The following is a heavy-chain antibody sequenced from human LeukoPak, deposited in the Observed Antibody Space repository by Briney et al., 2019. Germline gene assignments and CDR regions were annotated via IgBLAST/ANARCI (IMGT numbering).Heavy chain of an antibody. CDR2: INPSGGST. V-gene: IGHV1-46*02. Sequence: ASVKVSCKGSGGTFNSHTINWVRQAPGQGLEWMGIINPSGGSTSYAQKFQGRVTMTRDTSTSTVYMELSSLRSEDTAVYYCARDTAMVEYYFDYWGQGTLVTVSS. D-gene: IGHD5-18*01. J-gene: IGHJ4*02. CDR3: ARDTAMVEYYFDY. CDR1: GGTFNSHT.